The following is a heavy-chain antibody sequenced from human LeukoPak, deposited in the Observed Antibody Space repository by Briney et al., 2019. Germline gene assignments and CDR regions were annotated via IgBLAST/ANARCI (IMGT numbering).Heavy chain of an antibody. D-gene: IGHD3-3*01. CDR1: GFTVGSKF. V-gene: IGHV3-53*01. CDR3: ASGVSIYVY. Sequence: GWSLRLSWAAAGFTVGSKFMTWGRKPPGHGLEWLSIVSVGSTTYYADSVKGRFTISRDNSKNTVYLQMSSLGVEETAVYSCASGVSIYVYWGDGTLVTVSS. J-gene: IGHJ4*01. CDR2: VSVGSTT.